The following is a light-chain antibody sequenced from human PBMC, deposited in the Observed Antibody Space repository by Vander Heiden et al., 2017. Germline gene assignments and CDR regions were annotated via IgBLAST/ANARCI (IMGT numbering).Light chain of an antibody. CDR2: AAS. CDR3: QQSYSSPLT. CDR1: QSISDY. V-gene: IGKV1-39*01. J-gene: IGKJ3*01. Sequence: DIQMTQSPSSLSASVGDRVTITCRASQSISDYLNWYQQKPGKAPNLLIYAASSLRSGVPSRFSGSGSGTDFALTISSLQPEDFATYYCQQSYSSPLTFGPGTKVDIK.